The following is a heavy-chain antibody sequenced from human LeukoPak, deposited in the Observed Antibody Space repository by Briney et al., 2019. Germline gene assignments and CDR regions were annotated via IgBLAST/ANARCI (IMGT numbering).Heavy chain of an antibody. Sequence: GGSLRLSCAVSGLTFSSSWMDWVRQAPGKGLEWVASINPDGNKKYSADSVKGRFTISGDNAENSLYLQMNSLRVEDTAFYYCARDLAYSRLDYWGQGMLVTVSS. J-gene: IGHJ4*02. CDR1: GLTFSSSW. V-gene: IGHV3-7*01. CDR3: ARDLAYSRLDY. D-gene: IGHD5-18*01. CDR2: INPDGNKK.